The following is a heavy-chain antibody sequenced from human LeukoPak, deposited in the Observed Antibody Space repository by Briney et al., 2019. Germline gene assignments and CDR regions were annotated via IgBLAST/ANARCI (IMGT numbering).Heavy chain of an antibody. CDR2: IYYSGST. CDR1: GGSISSYY. V-gene: IGHV4-59*08. J-gene: IGHJ4*02. Sequence: SETLSLTCTVSGGSISSYYWSWIRQPPGKGLEWIGYIYYSGSTNYNPSLKSRVTISVDTSKNQFSLKLSSVTAADTAVYYCARHGGYSYGPDYWGQGTLVTVSS. CDR3: ARHGGYSYGPDY. D-gene: IGHD5-18*01.